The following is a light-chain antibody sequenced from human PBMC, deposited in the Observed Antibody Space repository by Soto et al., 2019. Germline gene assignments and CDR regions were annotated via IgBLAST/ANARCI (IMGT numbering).Light chain of an antibody. CDR1: SSDVGGYNY. V-gene: IGLV2-8*01. J-gene: IGLJ1*01. Sequence: QPVLTQPASVSGSPGQSITISCTGTSSDVGGYNYVSWYQQHPGKAPKLTIYEVNKRPSGVPDRFSGSKSGNTASLTVSGLQAEDEADYYCSSYTGSNNLVFGTGTKLTVL. CDR3: SSYTGSNNLV. CDR2: EVN.